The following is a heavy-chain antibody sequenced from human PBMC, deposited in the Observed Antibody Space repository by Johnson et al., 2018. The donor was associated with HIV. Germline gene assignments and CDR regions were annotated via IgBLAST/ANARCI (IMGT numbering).Heavy chain of an antibody. D-gene: IGHD1-26*01. V-gene: IGHV3-33*06. CDR2: IWYDGSNK. CDR1: GFTFSSYG. CDR3: AKDFWPVGARGAFDI. Sequence: QVPLVESGGGVVQPGRSLRLSCAASGFTFSSYGMHWVRQAPGKGLEWVAVIWYDGSNKYYADSVKGRFPISRDNSKNTLYLQMNSLRAEDTAVYYCAKDFWPVGARGAFDIWGQGTMVTVSS. J-gene: IGHJ3*02.